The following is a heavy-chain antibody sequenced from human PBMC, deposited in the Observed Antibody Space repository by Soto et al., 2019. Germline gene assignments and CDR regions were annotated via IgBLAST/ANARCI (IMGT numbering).Heavy chain of an antibody. CDR1: GGTFSSFG. Sequence: SVKVSCKTSGGTFSSFGISWVRQAPGQGFEWIGWILPIFGTTNYAQTLQGRVTITADESTSTAYMELSSLGSDDTAVYCCAMNVVSGYGMDGWGQGTTVTVSS. J-gene: IGHJ6*02. CDR3: AMNVVSGYGMDG. V-gene: IGHV1-69*13. D-gene: IGHD3-3*01. CDR2: ILPIFGTT.